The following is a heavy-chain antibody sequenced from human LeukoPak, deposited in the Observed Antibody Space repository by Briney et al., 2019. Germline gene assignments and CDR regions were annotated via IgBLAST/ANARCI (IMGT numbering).Heavy chain of an antibody. D-gene: IGHD3-16*01. CDR3: ARQENDYVWGSPLGYY. CDR1: GGSISSGSYY. CDR2: IYTSGST. V-gene: IGHV4-61*02. J-gene: IGHJ4*02. Sequence: SETLSLTCTVSGGSISSGSYYWNWIRQPAGKGLEWIGRIYTSGSTNYNPSLKSRVTISVDTSKNQFSLKLSSVTAADTAVYYCARQENDYVWGSPLGYYWGQGTLVTVSS.